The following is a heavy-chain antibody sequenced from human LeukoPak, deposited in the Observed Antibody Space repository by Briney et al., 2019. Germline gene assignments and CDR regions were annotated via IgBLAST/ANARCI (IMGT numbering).Heavy chain of an antibody. CDR3: ARDSSPIKLLWFGESGQNFDY. V-gene: IGHV4-4*07. CDR2: IYTSGST. Sequence: SETLSLTCTVSGGSISSYYWSWIRQPAGKGLEWIGRIYTSGSTNYNPSLKSRVTMSVDTSKNQFSLKLSSVTAADTAVYYCARDSSPIKLLWFGESGQNFDYWGQGTLVTVSS. J-gene: IGHJ4*02. CDR1: GGSISSYY. D-gene: IGHD3-10*01.